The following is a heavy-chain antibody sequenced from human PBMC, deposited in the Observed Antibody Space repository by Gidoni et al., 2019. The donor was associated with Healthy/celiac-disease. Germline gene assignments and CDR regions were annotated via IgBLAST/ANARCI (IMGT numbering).Heavy chain of an antibody. CDR3: ARVSRLYDYVWGSYRYYFDY. V-gene: IGHV1-2*04. D-gene: IGHD3-16*02. CDR1: GYTFTGYY. Sequence: VQLVQSGAEVKKPGASVKVSCKASGYTFTGYYMHWVRQAPGQGLEWMGWINPNSGGTNYAQKFQGWVTMTRDTSISTAYMELSRLRSDDTAVYYCARVSRLYDYVWGSYRYYFDYWGQGTLVTVSS. J-gene: IGHJ4*02. CDR2: INPNSGGT.